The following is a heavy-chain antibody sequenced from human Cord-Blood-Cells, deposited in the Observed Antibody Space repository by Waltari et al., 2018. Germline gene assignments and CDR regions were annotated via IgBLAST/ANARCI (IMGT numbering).Heavy chain of an antibody. Sequence: QVQLQQWGAGLLKPSETLSLTCAVYGGSLSGYYWSWIRQPPGRGLEWIGEINHSGSTNDNPSLKSRGTISVDTSKNQFSLKLSSVTAADTAVYYCARRRGIVVVVAASNWFDPWGQGTLVTVSS. CDR2: INHSGST. CDR3: ARRRGIVVVVAASNWFDP. CDR1: GGSLSGYY. V-gene: IGHV4-34*01. J-gene: IGHJ5*02. D-gene: IGHD2-15*01.